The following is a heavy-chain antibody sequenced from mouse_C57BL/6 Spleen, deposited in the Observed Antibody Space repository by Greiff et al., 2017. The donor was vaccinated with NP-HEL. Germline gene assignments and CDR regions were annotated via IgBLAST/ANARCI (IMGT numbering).Heavy chain of an antibody. CDR2: INPSNGGT. CDR3: ARAFYYDYDVNYYAMDY. J-gene: IGHJ4*01. CDR1: GYTFTSYW. D-gene: IGHD2-4*01. V-gene: IGHV1-53*01. Sequence: QVQLQQPGTELVKPGASVKLSCKASGYTFTSYWMHWVKQRPGQGLEWIGNINPSNGGTNYNEKFKSKATLTVDKSSSTAYMQLSSLTSEDTAVYYCARAFYYDYDVNYYAMDYWGQGTSVTVSS.